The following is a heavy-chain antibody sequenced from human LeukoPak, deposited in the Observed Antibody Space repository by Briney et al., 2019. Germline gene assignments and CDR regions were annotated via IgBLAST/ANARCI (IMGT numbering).Heavy chain of an antibody. Sequence: GGSPRLSCAASGFTFSSYAMNWVRQAPGKGLKWVSAISGSGATTYYADSVKGRFTISRDNSRSTLYLQMNSLRAEDTAVYYCAKSGSGWGAFDYWGQGTLVTVSS. CDR1: GFTFSSYA. D-gene: IGHD6-19*01. CDR3: AKSGSGWGAFDY. V-gene: IGHV3-23*01. J-gene: IGHJ4*02. CDR2: ISGSGATT.